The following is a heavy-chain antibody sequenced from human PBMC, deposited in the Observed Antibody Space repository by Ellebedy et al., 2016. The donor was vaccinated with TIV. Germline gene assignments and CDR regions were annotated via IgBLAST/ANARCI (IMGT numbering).Heavy chain of an antibody. Sequence: GGSLRLSXAASGFTFSYYSMNWVRQAPGKGLEWISYISTSSSTIYYADSVKGRFTISRDNAKNSLYLQMNSLRAEDTAVYYCARATGYGMDVWGQGTTVTVSS. CDR1: GFTFSYYS. CDR3: ARATGYGMDV. D-gene: IGHD4-17*01. CDR2: ISTSSSTI. J-gene: IGHJ6*02. V-gene: IGHV3-48*01.